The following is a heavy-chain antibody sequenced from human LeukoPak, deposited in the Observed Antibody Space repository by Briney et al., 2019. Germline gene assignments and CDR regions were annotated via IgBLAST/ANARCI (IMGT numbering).Heavy chain of an antibody. J-gene: IGHJ4*02. CDR2: ISYDGSNK. V-gene: IGHV3-30-3*01. Sequence: SLRLSCAASGFTFSSYAMHWVRQAPGKGLEWVAVISYDGSNKYYADSVKGRFTISRDNSKNTLYLQMNSLRAEDTAVYYCARDEGSYGDYCPGYWGQGTLVTVSS. D-gene: IGHD4-17*01. CDR1: GFTFSSYA. CDR3: ARDEGSYGDYCPGY.